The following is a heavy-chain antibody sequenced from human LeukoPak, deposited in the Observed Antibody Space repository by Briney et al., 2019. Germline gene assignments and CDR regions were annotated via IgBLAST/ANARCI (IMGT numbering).Heavy chain of an antibody. D-gene: IGHD4-17*01. Sequence: GGSLRLSCTASGFTFNGYSMNWVRQAPGKGLEWLSSISTSSSYIYYADSVKGRFTISRNNPKNSLYLQMNSLRAEDTAVYYCARNRGDPSYFDYWGQGTLVTVSS. CDR1: GFTFNGYS. J-gene: IGHJ4*02. CDR3: ARNRGDPSYFDY. V-gene: IGHV3-21*01. CDR2: ISTSSSYI.